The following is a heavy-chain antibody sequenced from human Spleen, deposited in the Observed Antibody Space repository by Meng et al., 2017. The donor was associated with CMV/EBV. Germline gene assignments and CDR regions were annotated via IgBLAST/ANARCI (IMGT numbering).Heavy chain of an antibody. Sequence: LTSAVSGASINSSLWWHCVRPHPGKGLDWIGEVCPSGTTNYSPSLKTRVTISMDKSQHQFSLDLSSVTAADTAFYSCASYPDQDPGPWGQGTLVTVSS. D-gene: IGHD2-2*01. CDR1: GASINSSLW. CDR2: VCPSGTT. CDR3: ASYPDQDPGP. J-gene: IGHJ5*02. V-gene: IGHV4-4*01.